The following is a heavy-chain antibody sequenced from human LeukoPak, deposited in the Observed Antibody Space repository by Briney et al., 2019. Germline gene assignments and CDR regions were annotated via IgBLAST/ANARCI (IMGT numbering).Heavy chain of an antibody. CDR3: ARGRNVLVVPAAAVPYWFDP. Sequence: GASVKVSCTASGYTFTSYYMHWVRQAPGQGLEWMGIINPSGGSTSYAQKFQGRVTMTRDTSTSTVYMELSSLRSEDTAVYYCARGRNVLVVPAAAVPYWFDPWGQGTLVTVSS. CDR1: GYTFTSYY. D-gene: IGHD2-2*01. CDR2: INPSGGST. J-gene: IGHJ5*02. V-gene: IGHV1-46*01.